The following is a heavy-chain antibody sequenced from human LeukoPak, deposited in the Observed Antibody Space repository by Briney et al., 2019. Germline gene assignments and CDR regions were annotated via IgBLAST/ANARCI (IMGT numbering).Heavy chain of an antibody. J-gene: IGHJ4*02. Sequence: PSETLSLTCTVSGGSVSSSTYYWGWIRQPPGKGLEWIGSISYSGSTYYNPPLKSRVTLSVDTSKNQFSLKVNSVTAADTVVYYCGRSFDAKSVGYWGQGTLVTVSS. CDR1: GGSVSSSTYY. V-gene: IGHV4-39*01. CDR2: ISYSGST. CDR3: GRSFDAKSVGY. D-gene: IGHD2-8*01.